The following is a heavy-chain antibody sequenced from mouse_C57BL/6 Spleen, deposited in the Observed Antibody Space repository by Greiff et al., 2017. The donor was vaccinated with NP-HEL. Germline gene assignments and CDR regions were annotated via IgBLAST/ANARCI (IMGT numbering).Heavy chain of an antibody. CDR1: GYSFTGYF. D-gene: IGHD2-1*01. CDR3: ARYGNFDY. CDR2: INPYNGDT. V-gene: IGHV1-20*01. J-gene: IGHJ2*01. Sequence: VQLQQSGPELVKPGDSVRISCKASGYSFTGYFMNWVMQSHGKSLEWIGRINPYNGDTFYNQKFKGKATLTVDKSSSTAHMELRSLTSEDSAVYYCARYGNFDYWGQGTTLTVSS.